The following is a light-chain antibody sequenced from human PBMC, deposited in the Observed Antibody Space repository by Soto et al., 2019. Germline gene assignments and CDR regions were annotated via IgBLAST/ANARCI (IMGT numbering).Light chain of an antibody. CDR2: GAS. Sequence: DIRMTQSPSSLSASVGDRVTITCRASQSITNYLNWYQQKSGRAPELLIYGASTLRSGIPSRFSGSGSGTDITLTINGLQAEDSATYYCQQGYTTPRTFGQGTNVEV. CDR1: QSITNY. CDR3: QQGYTTPRT. V-gene: IGKV1-39*01. J-gene: IGKJ1*01.